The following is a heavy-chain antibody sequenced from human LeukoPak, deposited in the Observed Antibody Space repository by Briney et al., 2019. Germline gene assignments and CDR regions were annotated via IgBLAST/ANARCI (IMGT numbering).Heavy chain of an antibody. D-gene: IGHD2-21*02. CDR2: IYPGDSDT. Sequence: GESLKISCKGSGYSFTSYWIGWVRQMPGKGLEGMGMIYPGDSDTRYSPSFQGQVTISADKSISTAYLQWSSLKASDTAMYYCASRGCGGDCYYPDWYFDLWGRGTLVTVSS. J-gene: IGHJ2*01. CDR1: GYSFTSYW. CDR3: ASRGCGGDCYYPDWYFDL. V-gene: IGHV5-51*01.